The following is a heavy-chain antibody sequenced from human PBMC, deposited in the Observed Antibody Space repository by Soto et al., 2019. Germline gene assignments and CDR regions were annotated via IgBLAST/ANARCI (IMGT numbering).Heavy chain of an antibody. J-gene: IGHJ3*02. CDR3: AAALWFGELLNAFDI. V-gene: IGHV1-8*03. CDR2: MNPNSGNT. Sequence: ASVKVSCKASGYTFTSYDINWVRQATGQGLEWMGWMNPNSGNTGYAQKFQERVTITRDMSTSTAYMELSSLRSEDTAVYYCAAALWFGELLNAFDIWGQGTMVTVSS. D-gene: IGHD3-10*01. CDR1: GYTFTSYD.